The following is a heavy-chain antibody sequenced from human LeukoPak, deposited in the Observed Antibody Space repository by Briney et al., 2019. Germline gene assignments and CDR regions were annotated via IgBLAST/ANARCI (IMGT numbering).Heavy chain of an antibody. CDR3: ARAIQYRFDP. V-gene: IGHV3-66*01. J-gene: IGHJ5*02. D-gene: IGHD2/OR15-2a*01. CDR2: IYAAGNT. Sequence: GGSLRLSCAASGFTVSSNYVSWVRQGPGKGLEWVSVIYAAGNTYYADSVKGRFTISRDNSKNTPYLQMSSLRAEDTAVYYCARAIQYRFDPWGQGTLVTVSS. CDR1: GFTVSSNY.